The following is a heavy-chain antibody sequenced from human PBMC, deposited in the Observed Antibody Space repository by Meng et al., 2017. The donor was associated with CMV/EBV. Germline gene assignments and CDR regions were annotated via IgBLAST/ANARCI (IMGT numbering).Heavy chain of an antibody. D-gene: IGHD6-6*01. V-gene: IGHV3-30-3*01. CDR2: ISYDGSNK. CDR3: AREVVREESWFDP. CDR1: GFTFSSYA. Sequence: GESLKISCAASGFTFSSYAMHWVRQAPGKGLEWAAVISYDGSNKYYADSVKGRFTISRDNSKNTLYLQMNSLRAEDTAVYYCAREVVREESWFDPWGQGTLVTVSS. J-gene: IGHJ5*02.